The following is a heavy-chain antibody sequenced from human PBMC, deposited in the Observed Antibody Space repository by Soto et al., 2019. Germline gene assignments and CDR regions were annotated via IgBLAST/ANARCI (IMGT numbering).Heavy chain of an antibody. CDR3: SMSLTMIVVVIIGGAFEI. CDR2: INTDGSVA. J-gene: IGHJ3*02. D-gene: IGHD3-22*01. Sequence: AGSLRLSCAASGLTFRSYCMPWVRQAPGKGLVWVSRINTDGSVAMYVDSVKGRFTISRDNSKNTLYLQMNSLRAEDTAVYYCSMSLTMIVVVIIGGAFEIWGQRTM. V-gene: IGHV3-74*03. CDR1: GLTFRSYC.